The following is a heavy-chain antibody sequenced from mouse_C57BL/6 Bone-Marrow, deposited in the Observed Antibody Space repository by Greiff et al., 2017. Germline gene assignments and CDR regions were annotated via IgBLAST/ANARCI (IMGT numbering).Heavy chain of an antibody. CDR1: GFNIKDDY. Sequence: EVQLQQSGAELVRPGASVKLSCTASGFNIKDDYMHWVKQRPEQGLEWIGWIDPENGDTEYASKFQGKATITEDTSSNTAYLQLSSLTSEDTAVYYCTGGYYDYFDYWGQGTTLTVSS. V-gene: IGHV14-4*01. CDR3: TGGYYDYFDY. D-gene: IGHD2-3*01. CDR2: IDPENGDT. J-gene: IGHJ2*01.